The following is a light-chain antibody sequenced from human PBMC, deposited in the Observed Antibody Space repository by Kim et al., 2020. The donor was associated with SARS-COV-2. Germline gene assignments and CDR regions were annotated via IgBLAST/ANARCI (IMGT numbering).Light chain of an antibody. J-gene: IGKJ4*01. Sequence: LSPGESATLSCRASQSVSSYLAWYQQKPGQAPRLLLYDASNRATGIPARFSGSGSGTDFTLTISSLEPEDFAVYYCQQRSNWPPLTFGGGTKLEI. CDR2: DAS. CDR3: QQRSNWPPLT. CDR1: QSVSSY. V-gene: IGKV3-11*01.